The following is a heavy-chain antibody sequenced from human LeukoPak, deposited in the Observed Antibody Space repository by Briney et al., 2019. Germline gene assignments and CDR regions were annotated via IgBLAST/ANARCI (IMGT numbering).Heavy chain of an antibody. Sequence: ASVKVSCKASGYTFTSYYMHWVRQAPGQGLEWMGIINPSGGSTSYAQKFQGRVTMTRDTSTSTVYMELSSLRSEDTAVYYCARGATRGASSSWFFDPWGQGTLVTVSS. CDR2: INPSGGST. D-gene: IGHD6-13*01. J-gene: IGHJ5*02. V-gene: IGHV1-46*01. CDR3: ARGATRGASSSWFFDP. CDR1: GYTFTSYY.